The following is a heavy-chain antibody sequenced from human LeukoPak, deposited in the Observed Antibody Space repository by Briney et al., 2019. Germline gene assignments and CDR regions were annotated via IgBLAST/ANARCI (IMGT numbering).Heavy chain of an antibody. D-gene: IGHD6-13*01. CDR2: ISAYNGNT. Sequence: GASVKVSRTASGYTFTSYGISWVRQAPGQGLEWMGWISAYNGNTNYAQNLQGRVTMTTDTSTSTAYMELRSLRSDDTAVYYCTRDKGYSSSWFAQVFDYWGQGTLVTVSS. CDR3: TRDKGYSSSWFAQVFDY. J-gene: IGHJ4*02. V-gene: IGHV1-18*01. CDR1: GYTFTSYG.